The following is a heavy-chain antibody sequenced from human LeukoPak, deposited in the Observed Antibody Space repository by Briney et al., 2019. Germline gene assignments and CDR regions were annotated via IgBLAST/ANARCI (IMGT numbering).Heavy chain of an antibody. V-gene: IGHV3-23*01. CDR2: ISGSGGST. Sequence: GGSLRLSCAASGFTFSSYAMSWVRQAPGKGLEWVSAISGSGGSTYYADSVKGRFTISRDSSKNTLYLQMNSLRAEDTAVYYCAKDLRDYGDYLYYFDYWGQGTLVTVSS. CDR3: AKDLRDYGDYLYYFDY. CDR1: GFTFSSYA. D-gene: IGHD4-17*01. J-gene: IGHJ4*02.